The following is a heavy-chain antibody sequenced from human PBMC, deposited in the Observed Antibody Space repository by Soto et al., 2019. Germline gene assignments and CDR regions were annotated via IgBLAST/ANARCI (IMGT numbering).Heavy chain of an antibody. Sequence: QLQLQESGPGLVKPSETLSLTCTVSGGSISSSSYYWGWIRQPPGKGLEWIGSIYYSGSTNYNPSLKSRVTISVDTSKNQFSLKLSSVTAADTAVYYCARGGGSYGIRYWGQGTLVTVSS. V-gene: IGHV4-39*07. CDR2: IYYSGST. D-gene: IGHD1-26*01. CDR3: ARGGGSYGIRY. CDR1: GGSISSSSYY. J-gene: IGHJ4*02.